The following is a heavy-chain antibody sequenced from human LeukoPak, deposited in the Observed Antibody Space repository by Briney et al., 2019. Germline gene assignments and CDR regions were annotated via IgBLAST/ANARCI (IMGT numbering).Heavy chain of an antibody. CDR2: ISGSGGST. Sequence: GGSLRLSCAVSGFTFSSYAMRWVRQAPGKGLEWVSAISGSGGSTYYADSVKGRFTISRDNSKNTLYLQMNSLRAEDTAVYYCAKDLDAQGDYGDYTPFDYWGQGTLVTVSS. CDR1: GFTFSSYA. J-gene: IGHJ4*02. V-gene: IGHV3-23*01. CDR3: AKDLDAQGDYGDYTPFDY. D-gene: IGHD4-17*01.